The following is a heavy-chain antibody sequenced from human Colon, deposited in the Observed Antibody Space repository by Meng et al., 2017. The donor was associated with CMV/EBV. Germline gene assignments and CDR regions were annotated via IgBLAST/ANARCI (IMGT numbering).Heavy chain of an antibody. CDR3: VKAQTTTQSNYFGD. CDR2: VNWNSGAI. V-gene: IGHV3-9*01. J-gene: IGHJ4*02. CDR1: GFIFNDFA. Sequence: SLKISCAASGFIFNDFAMHWVRQAPGKGLEWVATVNWNSGAIHYAASVKGRFTIPRDNAKNSLSLQMNSLRPEDTALYYCVKAQTTTQSNYFGDWGQGTLVTVSS. D-gene: IGHD1-14*01.